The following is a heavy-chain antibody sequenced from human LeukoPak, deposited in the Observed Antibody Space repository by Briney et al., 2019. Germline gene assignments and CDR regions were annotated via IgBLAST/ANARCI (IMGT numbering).Heavy chain of an antibody. V-gene: IGHV3-53*01. Sequence: PGGSLRLSCAASGFTFSSYAMSWVRQAPGKGLEWVSVVYTGGNTYYADSVRGRFTISRDNSKNTVYLQMNSLRAEDTAVYYCARGSPINYYDSSGYYSGINYLDYWGQGTLVTVSS. CDR1: GFTFSSYA. CDR2: VYTGGNT. D-gene: IGHD3-22*01. CDR3: ARGSPINYYDSSGYYSGINYLDY. J-gene: IGHJ4*02.